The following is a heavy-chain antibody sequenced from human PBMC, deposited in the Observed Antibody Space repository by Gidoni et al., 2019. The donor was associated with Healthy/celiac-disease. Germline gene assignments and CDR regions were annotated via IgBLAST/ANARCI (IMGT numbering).Heavy chain of an antibody. CDR3: ARRGDRTVYGMDV. D-gene: IGHD3-10*01. V-gene: IGHV5-51*03. CDR1: GYRFTSYW. J-gene: IGHJ6*02. CDR2: IYPGDSDT. Sequence: EVQLVQSGAEVKKPGESLKISCKGSGYRFTSYWIAWVRQMPGKGLEWMGIIYPGDSDTRYSPSFQGQVTISADKSISTAYLQWSSLKASDTAIYYCARRGDRTVYGMDVWGQGTTVTVSS.